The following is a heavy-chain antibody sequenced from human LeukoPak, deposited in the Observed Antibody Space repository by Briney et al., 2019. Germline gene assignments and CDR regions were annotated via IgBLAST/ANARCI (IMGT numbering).Heavy chain of an antibody. D-gene: IGHD3-16*02. CDR1: GGSISSGGYY. J-gene: IGHJ5*02. CDR2: IYYSGST. CDR3: ARAHLPLYDYVWGSYRPNWFDP. V-gene: IGHV4-39*07. Sequence: SETLSLTCTVSGGSISSGGYYWGWIRQPPGKGLEWIGSIYYSGSTYYNPSLKSRVTISVDTSKNQFSLKLSSVTAADTAVYYCARAHLPLYDYVWGSYRPNWFDPWGQGTLVTVSS.